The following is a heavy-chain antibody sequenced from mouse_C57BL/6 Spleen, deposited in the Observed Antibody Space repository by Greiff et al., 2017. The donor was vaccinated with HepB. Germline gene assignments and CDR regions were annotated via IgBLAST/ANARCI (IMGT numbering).Heavy chain of an antibody. CDR2: INPNNGGT. J-gene: IGHJ4*01. V-gene: IGHV1-22*01. CDR3: ACPEAMDY. CDR1: GYTFTDYN. Sequence: VHVKQSGPELVKPGASVKMSCKASGYTFTDYNMHWVKQSHGKSLEWIGYINPNNGGTSYNQKFKGKATLTVNKSSSTAYMELRSLTSEDSAVYYCACPEAMDYWGQGTSVTVSS.